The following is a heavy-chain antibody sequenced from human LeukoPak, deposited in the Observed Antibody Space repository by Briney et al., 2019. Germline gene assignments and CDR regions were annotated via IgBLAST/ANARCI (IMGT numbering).Heavy chain of an antibody. CDR1: GFTFSSYG. V-gene: IGHV3-30*18. Sequence: GGSLRLSCAASGFTFSSYGMHWVRQAPGKGLEWVAVISYGGSNKYYADSVKGRFTISRDNSKNTLYLQMNSLRAEDTAVYYCAKKRKDHDSSGYYYAYFQHWGQGTLVTVSS. CDR3: AKKRKDHDSSGYYYAYFQH. J-gene: IGHJ1*01. D-gene: IGHD3-22*01. CDR2: ISYGGSNK.